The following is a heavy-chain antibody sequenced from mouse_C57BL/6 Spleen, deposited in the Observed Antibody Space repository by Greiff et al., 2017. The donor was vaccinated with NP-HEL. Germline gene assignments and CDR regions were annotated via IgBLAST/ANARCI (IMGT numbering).Heavy chain of an antibody. CDR2: IYPGDGDT. D-gene: IGHD2-4*01. J-gene: IGHJ4*01. CDR1: GYAFSSYW. Sequence: VQLQQSGAELVKPGASVKISCKASGYAFSSYWMNWVKQRPGKGLEWIGQIYPGDGDTNYNGKFKGKATLTADKSSSTAYMQLSSLTSEDSAVYFWARVLIYYDYDGDAMDYWGQGTSVTVSS. V-gene: IGHV1-80*01. CDR3: ARVLIYYDYDGDAMDY.